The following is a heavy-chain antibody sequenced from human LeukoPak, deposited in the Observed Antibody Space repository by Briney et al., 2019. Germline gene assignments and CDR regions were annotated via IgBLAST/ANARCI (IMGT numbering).Heavy chain of an antibody. V-gene: IGHV4-4*02. J-gene: IGHJ6*02. CDR3: ARGRVVRYYYYGMDV. D-gene: IGHD3-10*01. CDR2: IYHSGST. CDR1: GGSISSSNW. Sequence: PSGTLSLTCAVSGGSISSSNWWSWVRQPPGKGLKWIGEIYHSGSTNYNPSLKSRVTISVDKSKNQFSLKLSSVTAADTAVYYCARGRVVRYYYYGMDVWGQGTTVTVSS.